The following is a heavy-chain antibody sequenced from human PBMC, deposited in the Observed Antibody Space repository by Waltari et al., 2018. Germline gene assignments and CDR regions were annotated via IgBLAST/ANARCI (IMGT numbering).Heavy chain of an antibody. CDR2: INGDGSST. Sequence: EVQLVESGGGLVQPGGSLRLSCAASGFTFSSSSMHWVSRINGDGSSTVYVDSVKGRFTISRDNAKNTVFLQMNGLRADDTAVYYCTTGGGLSQYWGRGTLVTVSS. V-gene: IGHV3-74*01. D-gene: IGHD1-1*01. CDR1: GFTFSSSS. CDR3: TTGGGLSQY. J-gene: IGHJ4*02.